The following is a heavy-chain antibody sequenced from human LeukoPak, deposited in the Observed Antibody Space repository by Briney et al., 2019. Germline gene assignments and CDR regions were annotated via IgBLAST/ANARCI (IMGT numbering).Heavy chain of an antibody. J-gene: IGHJ3*02. CDR1: GGSISSYY. CDR2: IYYSGST. Sequence: SETLSLTCTVSGGSISSYYWNWIRQPPGKGLEWIGYIYYSGSTYYNPSLKSRVTISVDTSKNQFSLKLSSVTAADTAVYYCARDWDTAMAPRAFDIWGQGTMVTVSS. V-gene: IGHV4-59*12. CDR3: ARDWDTAMAPRAFDI. D-gene: IGHD5-18*01.